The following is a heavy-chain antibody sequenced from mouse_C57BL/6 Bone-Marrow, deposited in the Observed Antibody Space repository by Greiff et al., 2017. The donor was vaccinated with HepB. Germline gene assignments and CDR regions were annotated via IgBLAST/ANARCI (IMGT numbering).Heavy chain of an antibody. CDR2: IYPRDGST. J-gene: IGHJ1*03. V-gene: IGHV1-85*01. Sequence: QVQLQQSGPELVKPGASVKLSCKASGYTFTSYDINWVKQRPGQGLEWIGWIYPRDGSTKYNEKFKGKATLTVDTSSSIAYMELHSLTSEDSAVYFCARQEFRIFITTVVRYFDVWGTGTTVTVSS. D-gene: IGHD1-1*01. CDR1: GYTFTSYD. CDR3: ARQEFRIFITTVVRYFDV.